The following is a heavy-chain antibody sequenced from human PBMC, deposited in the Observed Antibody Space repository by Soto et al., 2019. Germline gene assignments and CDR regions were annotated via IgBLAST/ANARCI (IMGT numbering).Heavy chain of an antibody. CDR2: ISGSGEKI. D-gene: IGHD2-15*01. V-gene: IGHV3-23*01. J-gene: IGHJ4*02. CDR1: GFTFNSYA. CDR3: AKDRCSGGSCDSWDS. Sequence: GGSLRLSCTASGFTFNSYAMSWVRQAPGKGLEWVLVISGSGEKIYYAESVKGRFTISRDNSKKTLNLQMNSLRVEDTAMYYCAKDRCSGGSCDSWDSWGQGTPVTVSS.